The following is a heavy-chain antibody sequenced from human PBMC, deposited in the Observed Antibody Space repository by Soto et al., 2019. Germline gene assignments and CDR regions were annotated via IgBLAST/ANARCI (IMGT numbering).Heavy chain of an antibody. J-gene: IGHJ4*02. CDR3: AKRDAGGHPIAASFFDY. CDR2: ISGSGGST. Sequence: GESLKISCAASGFTFSSYAMSWVRQAPGKGLEWVSAISGSGGSTYYADSVKGRFTISRDNSKNTLYLQMNSLRAEDTAVYYCAKRDAGGHPIAASFFDYWGQGTLVTVSS. CDR1: GFTFSSYA. D-gene: IGHD6-13*01. V-gene: IGHV3-23*01.